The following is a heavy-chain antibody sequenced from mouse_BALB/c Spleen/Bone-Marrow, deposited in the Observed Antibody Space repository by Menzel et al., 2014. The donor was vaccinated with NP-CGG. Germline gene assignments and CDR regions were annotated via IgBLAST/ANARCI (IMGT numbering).Heavy chain of an antibody. Sequence: VQLQQPGAELVKPGASVKLSCTASGFNIKDTYMHWVKQRPEQGLEWIGRIDPANGNTKYDPKFQGKATITADTSSNTAYLQLSSLTSEDTAVYYCATYYYGYYSDYWGQGTTLTVSS. J-gene: IGHJ2*01. CDR2: IDPANGNT. CDR1: GFNIKDTY. V-gene: IGHV14-3*02. D-gene: IGHD1-2*01. CDR3: ATYYYGYYSDY.